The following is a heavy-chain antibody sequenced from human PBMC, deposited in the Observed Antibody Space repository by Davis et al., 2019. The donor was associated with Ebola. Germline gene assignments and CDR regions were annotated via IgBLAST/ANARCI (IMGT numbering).Heavy chain of an antibody. J-gene: IGHJ4*02. CDR2: IWYDGSNK. CDR1: AFTFSSYG. CDR3: ARGRRYSYGPPRY. V-gene: IGHV3-33*01. D-gene: IGHD5-18*01. Sequence: GESLKISCAASAFTFSSYGMHWVRQAPGKGLEWVAVIWYDGSNKYYADSVKGRFTISRDNSKNTLYLQMNSLRAEDTAVYYCARGRRYSYGPPRYWGQGTLVTVSS.